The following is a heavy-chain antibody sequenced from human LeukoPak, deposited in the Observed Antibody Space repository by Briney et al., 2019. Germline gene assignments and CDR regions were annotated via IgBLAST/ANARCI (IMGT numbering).Heavy chain of an antibody. CDR1: GGSISSSSYY. D-gene: IGHD6-19*01. Sequence: SETLSLTCTVSGGSISSSSYYWGWIRQPPGKGLEWIGSIYYNGSTNYNPSLKSRVTISVDTSKNQFSLKLSSVTAADTAVYYCARGSGYSSGWYAFDYWGQGTLVTVSS. CDR3: ARGSGYSSGWYAFDY. V-gene: IGHV4-39*07. CDR2: IYYNGST. J-gene: IGHJ4*02.